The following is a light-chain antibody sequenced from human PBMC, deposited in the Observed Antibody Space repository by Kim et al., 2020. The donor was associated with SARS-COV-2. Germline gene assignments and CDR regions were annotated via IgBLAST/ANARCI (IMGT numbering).Light chain of an antibody. J-gene: IGKJ4*01. Sequence: SPGERVTLSCRASQSVGSYLGWYKQTFGQAPRLLIYDATNRATGIPARFSGSGSVTDFTLTISSLEPEDSAVYYCQERSNWPALTFGGGTKVDIK. CDR2: DAT. V-gene: IGKV3-11*01. CDR1: QSVGSY. CDR3: QERSNWPALT.